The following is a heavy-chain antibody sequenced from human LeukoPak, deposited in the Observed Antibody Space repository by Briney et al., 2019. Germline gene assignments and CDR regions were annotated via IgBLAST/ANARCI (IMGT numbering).Heavy chain of an antibody. V-gene: IGHV4-4*07. CDR3: ARDLYGSSRPGDDAFDI. J-gene: IGHJ3*02. D-gene: IGHD6-13*01. CDR1: GGSISSYY. CDR2: IYTSGST. Sequence: PSETLSLTCTVSGGSISSYYWSWIRQPAGKGLEWIGRIYTSGSTNYNPSLKSRVTMSVDTSKTQFSLKLSSVTAADTAVYYCARDLYGSSRPGDDAFDIWGQGTMVTVSS.